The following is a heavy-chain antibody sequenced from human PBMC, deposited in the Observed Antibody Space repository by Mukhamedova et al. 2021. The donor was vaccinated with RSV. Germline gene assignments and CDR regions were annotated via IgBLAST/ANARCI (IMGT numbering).Heavy chain of an antibody. CDR3: AKDVGSAKYYYYMDV. CDR2: IRHDGSKE. D-gene: IGHD1-26*01. V-gene: IGHV3-30*02. Sequence: VRQAPGKGLEWVAFIRHDGSKEEYADSVKGRFTISRDISKNTLYLQMNSLSAEDTAVFYCAKDVGSAKYYYYMDVWGKGTTVTVS. J-gene: IGHJ6*03.